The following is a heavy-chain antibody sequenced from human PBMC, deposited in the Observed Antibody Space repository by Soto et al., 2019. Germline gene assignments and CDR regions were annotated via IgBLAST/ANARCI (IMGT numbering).Heavy chain of an antibody. J-gene: IGHJ2*01. Sequence: QVQLVQSGAEEKKPGASVKVSCKASGYTSTSYAMHWVRQAPGQRLEWMGWINAGNGNTKYSQKFQGRVTITRDTSASTAYMELSSLRSEDTAVYYCARAPSWWYFDLWGRGTLVTVSS. CDR3: ARAPSWWYFDL. CDR2: INAGNGNT. V-gene: IGHV1-3*05. CDR1: GYTSTSYA.